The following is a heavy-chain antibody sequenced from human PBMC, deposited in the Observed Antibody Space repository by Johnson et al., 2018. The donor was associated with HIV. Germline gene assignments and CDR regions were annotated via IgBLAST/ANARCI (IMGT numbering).Heavy chain of an antibody. CDR1: GFTFSSYV. CDR3: ATVWRNEGRNAFDI. CDR2: ISYDGSNK. J-gene: IGHJ3*02. Sequence: QVQLVESGGGVVQPGRSLRLSCAASGFTFSSYVMYWVRQAPGKGLEWVAVISYDGSNKYYADSVKGRFTISRDNSKNTLYLQMNSLRAEDTAVYFCATVWRNEGRNAFDIWGQGTMVTVSS. D-gene: IGHD1-1*01. V-gene: IGHV3-30*03.